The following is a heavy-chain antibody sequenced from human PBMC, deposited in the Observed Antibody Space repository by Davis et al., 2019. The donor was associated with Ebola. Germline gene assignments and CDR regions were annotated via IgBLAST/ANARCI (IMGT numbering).Heavy chain of an antibody. CDR2: IYYSGST. CDR3: ARDGYDFWSGYYSYYFDY. D-gene: IGHD3-3*01. Sequence: PSETLSLTCSVSRGYSNYWNWIRQPPGKGLEWIGYIYYSGSTNYNPSLKSRVTISVDTSKNQFSLKLSSVTAADTAVYYCARDGYDFWSGYYSYYFDYWGQGTLVTVSS. V-gene: IGHV4-59*01. CDR1: RGYSNY. J-gene: IGHJ4*02.